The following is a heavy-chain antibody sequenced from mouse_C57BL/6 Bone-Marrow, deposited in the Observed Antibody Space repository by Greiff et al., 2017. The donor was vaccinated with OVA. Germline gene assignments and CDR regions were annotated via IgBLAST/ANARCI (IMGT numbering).Heavy chain of an antibody. CDR3: VRRRDRGPYYYAMDY. Sequence: EVHLVESGGGLVQPKGSLKLSCAASGFSFNTYAMNWVRQAPGKGLEWVARIRSKSNNYATYYADSVKDRFTISRDDSESMLYLQMNNLKTEDTAMYYCVRRRDRGPYYYAMDYWGQGTSVTVSS. J-gene: IGHJ4*01. CDR1: GFSFNTYA. CDR2: IRSKSNNYAT. D-gene: IGHD3-3*01. V-gene: IGHV10-1*01.